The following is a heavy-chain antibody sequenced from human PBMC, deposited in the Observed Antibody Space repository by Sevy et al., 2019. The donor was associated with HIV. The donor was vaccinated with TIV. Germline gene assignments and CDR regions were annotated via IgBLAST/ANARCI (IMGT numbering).Heavy chain of an antibody. D-gene: IGHD3-16*01. CDR1: GFTFSANW. Sequence: GGSLRLSCAASGFTFSANWMNWVRQAPGKGLEWVANIKADGSDKHYVGSVEGRVTISRDDAKKLLFLQMNSLRVDDTAVYYGAHETFGRFESWGQGTLVTVSS. J-gene: IGHJ4*02. CDR2: IKADGSDK. CDR3: AHETFGRFES. V-gene: IGHV3-7*01.